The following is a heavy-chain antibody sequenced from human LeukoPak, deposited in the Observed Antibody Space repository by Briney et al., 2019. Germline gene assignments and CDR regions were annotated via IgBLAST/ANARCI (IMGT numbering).Heavy chain of an antibody. D-gene: IGHD3-9*01. V-gene: IGHV3-33*03. CDR2: TWYAGSNK. CDR1: GFTFSSYG. CDR3: ATDQRYAFDY. Sequence: PGRSLRLSCAASGFTFSSYGMHWVRQAPGKGLEWVALTWYAGSNKNYVDSVKGRFTISRDSSKNTLHLQMNSLRAEDTAVYYCATDQRYAFDYWGQGILVTVSS. J-gene: IGHJ4*02.